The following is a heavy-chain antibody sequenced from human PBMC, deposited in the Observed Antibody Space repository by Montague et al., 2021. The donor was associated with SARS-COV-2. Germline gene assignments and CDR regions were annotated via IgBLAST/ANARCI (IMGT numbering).Heavy chain of an antibody. CDR1: GGSFSNYY. CDR2: SNHRGST. D-gene: IGHD5-12*01. J-gene: IGHJ4*02. V-gene: IGHV4-34*01. Sequence: SETLSLTCAVYGGSFSNYYWSWIRQPPGKGLEWIGDSNHRGSTNYNPSLKSRVTISVDTSKNQFSLKLTSATAADTAVYYCARAHSGSWAHLDNWGQGSLVTVSS. CDR3: ARAHSGSWAHLDN.